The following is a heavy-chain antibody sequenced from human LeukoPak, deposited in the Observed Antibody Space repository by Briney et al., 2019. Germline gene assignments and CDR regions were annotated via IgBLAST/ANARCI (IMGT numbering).Heavy chain of an antibody. D-gene: IGHD6-19*01. CDR2: INPNSGDT. CDR1: GYTFTGYY. V-gene: IGHV1-2*03. CDR3: ARDRQWMGRGFDFYYYYMDV. Sequence: LGASVKVSCKASGYTFTGYYLHWVRQVPGQGLEWMGWINPNSGDTDYAQKFQGRVTMTRDTSISTAYMELRRLRSDDTAIYYCARDRQWMGRGFDFYYYYMDVWGKGTTVTVSS. J-gene: IGHJ6*03.